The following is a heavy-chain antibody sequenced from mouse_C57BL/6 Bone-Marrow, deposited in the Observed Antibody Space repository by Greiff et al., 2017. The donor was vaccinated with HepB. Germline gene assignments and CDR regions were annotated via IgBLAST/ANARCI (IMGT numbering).Heavy chain of an antibody. Sequence: QVQLQQSGAELAKPGASVKLSCKASGYTFTSYWMHWVKQRPGQGLEWIGYINPSSGYTKYNQKFKDKATLTADKSSSTAYMQLSSLTYEDSAVYYCARTAYGDDYAMDYWGQGTSVTVSS. CDR3: ARTAYGDDYAMDY. V-gene: IGHV1-7*01. CDR1: GYTFTSYW. D-gene: IGHD1-1*01. J-gene: IGHJ4*01. CDR2: INPSSGYT.